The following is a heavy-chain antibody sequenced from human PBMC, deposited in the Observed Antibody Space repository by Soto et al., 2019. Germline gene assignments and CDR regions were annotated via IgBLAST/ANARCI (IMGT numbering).Heavy chain of an antibody. CDR3: ARPRYSSGWYPNWFDP. J-gene: IGHJ5*02. CDR1: GYTFTSYG. D-gene: IGHD6-19*01. Sequence: GASVKVSCKASGYTFTSYGISWVRQAPGQGLEWMGWISAYNGNTNYAQKLQGRVTMTTDTSTSTAYMELRSLRSDDTAVYYCARPRYSSGWYPNWFDPWGQGTLVTVSS. V-gene: IGHV1-18*04. CDR2: ISAYNGNT.